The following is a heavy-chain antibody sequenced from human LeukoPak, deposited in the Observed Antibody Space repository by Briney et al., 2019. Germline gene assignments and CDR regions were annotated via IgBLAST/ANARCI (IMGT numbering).Heavy chain of an antibody. CDR3: ARGTLLYCSSTSCYPYYYGMDV. Sequence: PSETLSLTCAVYGGSFSGYYWSWTRQPPGKGLEWIGEINHSGSTNYNPSLKSRVTISVDTSKNQFSLKLSSVTAADTAVYYCARGTLLYCSSTSCYPYYYGMDVWGQGTTVTVSS. D-gene: IGHD2-2*01. V-gene: IGHV4-34*01. CDR1: GGSFSGYY. CDR2: INHSGST. J-gene: IGHJ6*02.